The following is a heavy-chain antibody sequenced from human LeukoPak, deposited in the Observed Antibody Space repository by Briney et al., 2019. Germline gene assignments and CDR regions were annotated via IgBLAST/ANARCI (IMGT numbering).Heavy chain of an antibody. CDR2: IYYSGST. CDR3: ARGQYCTNGVCYHDAFDI. D-gene: IGHD2-8*01. J-gene: IGHJ3*02. Sequence: SETLSLTCSVSGGSISSYHWGWIRQPPGKGLEWIGYIYYSGSTNYNPSLKSRVTISVDTSKNQFSLKLSSVTAADTAVYYCARGQYCTNGVCYHDAFDIWGQGTMVTVSS. CDR1: GGSISSYH. V-gene: IGHV4-59*01.